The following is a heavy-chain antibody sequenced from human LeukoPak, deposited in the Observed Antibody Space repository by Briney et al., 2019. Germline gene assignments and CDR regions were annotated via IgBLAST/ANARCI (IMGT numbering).Heavy chain of an antibody. J-gene: IGHJ6*03. CDR2: IIPIFGTA. Sequence: ASVKVSCKASGGTFSSYAISWVRQAPGQGLEWMGGIIPIFGTANYAQKFQGRVTITADKSTSTAYMELSSLTVEDTAVYYCARGSSSGWYYSHMDVWGKGTTVIVSS. D-gene: IGHD6-19*01. CDR3: ARGSSSGWYYSHMDV. CDR1: GGTFSSYA. V-gene: IGHV1-69*06.